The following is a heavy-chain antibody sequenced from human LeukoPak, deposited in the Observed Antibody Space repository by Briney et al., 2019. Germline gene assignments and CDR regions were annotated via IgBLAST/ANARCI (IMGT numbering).Heavy chain of an antibody. V-gene: IGHV1-18*04. J-gene: IGHJ4*02. CDR2: ISAYNGNT. Sequence: GASVKVSCKASGYTFTSYGISWVRQAPGQGLEWMGGISAYNGNTNYAQKLQGRVTMTTDTSTSTAYMELRSLRSDDTAVYCCARIRLPAAAGTGCFDDYWGQGTLVTVSS. CDR3: ARIRLPAAAGTGCFDDY. CDR1: GYTFTSYG. D-gene: IGHD6-13*01.